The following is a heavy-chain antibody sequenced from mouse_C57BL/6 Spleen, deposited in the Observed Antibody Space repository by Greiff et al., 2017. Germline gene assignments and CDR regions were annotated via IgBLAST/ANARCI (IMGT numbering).Heavy chain of an antibody. V-gene: IGHV5-9-1*02. CDR1: GFTFSSYA. D-gene: IGHD2-5*01. CDR2: ISSGGDYI. CDR3: TRDQGYSNYEGFAY. Sequence: EVQGVESGEGLVKPGGSLKLSCAASGFTFSSYAMSWVRQTPEKRLEWVAYISSGGDYIYYADTVKGRFTISRDNARNTLYLQMSSLKSEDTAMYYCTRDQGYSNYEGFAYWGQGTLVTVSA. J-gene: IGHJ3*01.